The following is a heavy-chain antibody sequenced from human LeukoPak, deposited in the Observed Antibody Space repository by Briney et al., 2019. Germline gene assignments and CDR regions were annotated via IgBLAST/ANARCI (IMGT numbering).Heavy chain of an antibody. Sequence: ASVKVSCKASGYTFTSYYMHWVRQAPGQGLEWMGIINPSGGSTSYAQKFQGRVTMTRDTSTSTVYMELSSLRSEDTAVYYCARDRDGYNYRSAFDIWGQGTMVTVSS. J-gene: IGHJ3*02. CDR3: ARDRDGYNYRSAFDI. CDR2: INPSGGST. D-gene: IGHD5-24*01. CDR1: GYTFTSYY. V-gene: IGHV1-46*01.